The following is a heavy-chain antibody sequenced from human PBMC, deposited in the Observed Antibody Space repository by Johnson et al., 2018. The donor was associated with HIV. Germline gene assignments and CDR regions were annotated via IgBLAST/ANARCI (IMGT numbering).Heavy chain of an antibody. V-gene: IGHV3-13*01. J-gene: IGHJ3*02. CDR3: ARDLFGAFDI. D-gene: IGHD3-16*01. CDR2: IGTAGDT. Sequence: EVQVLESGGGLVQPGGSLRLSCAASGFTFSSSDMHWVRQATGKGLEWVSAIGTAGDTYYPGSVKGRFTISRENAKNSLYLQMNSLRAGDTAMYYCARDLFGAFDIWGQGTMVTVSS. CDR1: GFTFSSSD.